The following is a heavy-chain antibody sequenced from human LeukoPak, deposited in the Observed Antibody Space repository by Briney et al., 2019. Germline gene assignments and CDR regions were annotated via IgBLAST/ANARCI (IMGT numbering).Heavy chain of an antibody. J-gene: IGHJ4*02. CDR2: IYTSGST. D-gene: IGHD6-13*01. CDR3: ARAQYSSSFDY. V-gene: IGHV4-61*02. CDR1: GGSISSGSYY. Sequence: PSETLSLTCTVSGGSISSGSYYWSWIRQPAGKGLEWIGRIYTSGSTNYNPSLKSRVTISVDTSKNQFSLKLSSATAADTAVYYCARAQYSSSFDYWGQGTLVTVSS.